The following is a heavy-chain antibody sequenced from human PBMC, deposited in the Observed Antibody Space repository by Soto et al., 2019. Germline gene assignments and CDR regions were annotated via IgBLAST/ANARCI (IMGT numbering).Heavy chain of an antibody. D-gene: IGHD6-6*01. CDR3: ARERDPFDSGSSHDAFHL. Sequence: GGSLRLSCAASGFTFSNYALHWVRQPPGKGLEWVALIIYDGTKDLYSDSVKGRFTISRDNSENTVYLQMNSLTLDDTAVYYCARERDPFDSGSSHDAFHLWGQGTKVTVSS. CDR1: GFTFSNYA. J-gene: IGHJ3*01. V-gene: IGHV3-30-3*01. CDR2: IIYDGTKD.